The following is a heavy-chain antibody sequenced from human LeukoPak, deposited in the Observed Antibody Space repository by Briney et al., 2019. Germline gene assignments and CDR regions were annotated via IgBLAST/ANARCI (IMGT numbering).Heavy chain of an antibody. D-gene: IGHD6-13*01. J-gene: IGHJ4*02. V-gene: IGHV4-59*01. CDR2: IYYSGST. CDR3: AREAAAVYFDY. CDR1: GGSISSYY. Sequence: PSETLSLTCTVSGGSISSYYWSWIRQPPGKGLEWIGYIYYSGSTNYNPSLKSRVTISVDTSKNQFSLKLSSVTAADTAVYYCAREAAAVYFDYWGQGTLVTVSS.